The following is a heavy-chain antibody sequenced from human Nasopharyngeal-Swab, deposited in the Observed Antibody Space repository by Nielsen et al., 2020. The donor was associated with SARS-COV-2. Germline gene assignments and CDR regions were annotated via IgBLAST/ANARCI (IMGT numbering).Heavy chain of an antibody. CDR1: GGSFSGYY. J-gene: IGHJ6*03. CDR2: INHSGST. D-gene: IGHD7-27*01. CDR3: ARGFGGTGDKFYYMDV. Sequence: GSLRLSCAVYGGSFSGYYWSWIRQPPGKGLEWIGEINHSGSTNYNPSLKSRVTISVDTSKNQFSLKLSSVTAADTAVYYCARGFGGTGDKFYYMDVWGKGTTVTVSS. V-gene: IGHV4-34*01.